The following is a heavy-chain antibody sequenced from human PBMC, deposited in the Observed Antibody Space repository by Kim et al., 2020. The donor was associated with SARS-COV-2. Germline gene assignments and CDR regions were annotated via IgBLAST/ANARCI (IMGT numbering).Heavy chain of an antibody. J-gene: IGHJ4*02. CDR2: ISSSGTTT. CDR1: GFIFSDYY. D-gene: IGHD4-17*01. CDR3: ARVFREDYGKELDC. V-gene: IGHV3-11*01. Sequence: GGSLRLSCEGSGFIFSDYYMSWIRQAPGKGLEWVSYISSSGTTTYYADSVKGRFTVSRDNAENSLYVQMSSLRAEDTAVYYCARVFREDYGKELDCWGQGTQVTVSS.